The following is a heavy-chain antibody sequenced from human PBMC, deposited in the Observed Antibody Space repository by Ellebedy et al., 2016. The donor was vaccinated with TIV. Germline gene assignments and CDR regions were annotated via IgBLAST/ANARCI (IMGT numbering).Heavy chain of an antibody. CDR1: GFTFSSHW. V-gene: IGHV3-7*03. CDR3: ATLRGYDILTGYLPRYFDL. Sequence: GESLKISXAASGFTFSSHWMTWVRQAPGKGLEWVANIKQDGTEEYYVDSVKGRFTISRDNARNSLYLQMNSLRAEDTAVYYCATLRGYDILTGYLPRYFDLWGRGTLVTVSS. D-gene: IGHD3-9*01. J-gene: IGHJ2*01. CDR2: IKQDGTEE.